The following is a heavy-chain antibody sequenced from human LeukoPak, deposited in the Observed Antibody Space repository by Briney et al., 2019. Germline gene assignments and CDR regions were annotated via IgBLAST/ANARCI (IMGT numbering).Heavy chain of an antibody. CDR2: IYYSGSA. CDR1: GGSISSYY. Sequence: PSETLSLTCTVSGGSISSYYWSWIRQPPGKGLEWIGYIYYSGSANYNPSLKSRVTISVDTSKNQFSLKLSSVTAADTAVYYCARHHYYDSSGSDAFDIWGQGTMVTVSS. D-gene: IGHD3-22*01. J-gene: IGHJ3*02. V-gene: IGHV4-59*01. CDR3: ARHHYYDSSGSDAFDI.